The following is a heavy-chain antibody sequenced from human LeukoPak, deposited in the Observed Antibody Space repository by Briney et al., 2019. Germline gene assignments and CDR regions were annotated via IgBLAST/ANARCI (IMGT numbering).Heavy chain of an antibody. V-gene: IGHV4-39*02. J-gene: IGHJ4*02. CDR3: ARERGGIAVAGTDD. CDR1: GGSISSSSYY. D-gene: IGHD6-19*01. CDR2: IYYSGST. Sequence: SETLSLTCTVSGGSISSSSYYWGWIRQPPGKGLEWIGSIYYSGSTYYNPSLKSRVTISVDTSKNQFSLKLSSATAADTAVYYCARERGGIAVAGTDDWGQGTLVTVSS.